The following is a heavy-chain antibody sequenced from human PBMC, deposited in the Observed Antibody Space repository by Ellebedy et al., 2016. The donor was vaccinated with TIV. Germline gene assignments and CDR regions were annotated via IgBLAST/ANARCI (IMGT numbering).Heavy chain of an antibody. Sequence: GSLRLSXAVSGGSISSGGYFWGWIRRPPGKGLEWIGEINPGGSTTYKPSLKSRVTISMDTSKNQVSLRLNSVTASDTAVYFCARGGHLTGPTLDVWGQGTLVTVSS. CDR3: ARGGHLTGPTLDV. CDR2: INPGGST. D-gene: IGHD1-20*01. J-gene: IGHJ4*02. CDR1: GGSISSGGYF. V-gene: IGHV4-39*07.